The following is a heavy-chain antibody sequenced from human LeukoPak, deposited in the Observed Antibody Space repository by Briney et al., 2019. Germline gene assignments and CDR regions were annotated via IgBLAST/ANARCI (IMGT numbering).Heavy chain of an antibody. Sequence: PGGSLRLSCAASGFTFSSYTMSWVRQTPGKGLEWVASISDGGWATYYVDPVRGRFTISRDDARNSLFLQMNGLRADDTAVYYCTRENYVPDSWGQGTLVTVSS. J-gene: IGHJ5*02. CDR1: GFTFSSYT. CDR2: ISDGGWAT. D-gene: IGHD3-10*02. CDR3: TRENYVPDS. V-gene: IGHV3-7*03.